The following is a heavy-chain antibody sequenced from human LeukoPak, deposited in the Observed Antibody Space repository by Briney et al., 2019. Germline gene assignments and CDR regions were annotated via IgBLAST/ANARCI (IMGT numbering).Heavy chain of an antibody. CDR1: GGTFSSYA. D-gene: IGHD5-12*01. V-gene: IGHV1-69*06. J-gene: IGHJ4*02. CDR3: ARDRGGYIVRGGDY. CDR2: IIPIFGTA. Sequence: GASVKVSCKASGGTFSSYAISWVRQAPGQGLEWMGGIIPIFGTANYAQKFQGRVTITADKSTSTAYMELSSLRSEDTAVYYCARDRGGYIVRGGDYWGQGTPVTVSS.